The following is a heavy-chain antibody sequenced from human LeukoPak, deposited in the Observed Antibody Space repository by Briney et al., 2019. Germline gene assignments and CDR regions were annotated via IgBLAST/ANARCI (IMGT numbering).Heavy chain of an antibody. CDR3: ARSGYDLGRVDY. V-gene: IGHV6-1*01. Sequence: SQTLSLTCAISGDSVSSNSAAWNWIRQSPSRGLEWLGRTYYRSKWYNDYAVSVKSRITINPDTSKNQFSLKLSSVTAADTAVYYCARSGYDLGRVDYWGQGTLVTVSS. CDR1: GDSVSSNSAA. J-gene: IGHJ4*02. D-gene: IGHD5-12*01. CDR2: TYYRSKWYN.